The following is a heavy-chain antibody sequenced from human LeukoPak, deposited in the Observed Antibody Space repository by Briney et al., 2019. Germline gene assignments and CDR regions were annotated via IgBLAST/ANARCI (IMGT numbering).Heavy chain of an antibody. Sequence: PGGSLRLSCAASGFTFSSYAMSWFRRVPGKGLEWVGFIRSKAYGGTTEYAASVKGRFTISRDDSKSIAYLQINSLKTEDTAVYYCTRDSPRGDDAFDIWGQGTMVTVSS. CDR3: TRDSPRGDDAFDI. D-gene: IGHD6-25*01. CDR2: IRSKAYGGTT. V-gene: IGHV3-49*03. CDR1: GFTFSSYA. J-gene: IGHJ3*02.